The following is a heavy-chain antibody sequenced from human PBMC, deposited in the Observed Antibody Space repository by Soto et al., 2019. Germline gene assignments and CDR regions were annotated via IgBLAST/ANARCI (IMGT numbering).Heavy chain of an antibody. CDR2: THHSETA. V-gene: IGHV4-59*12. J-gene: IGHJ4*02. CDR3: AGRGVWGETCYSFDS. D-gene: IGHD2-21*01. Sequence: PSETLSLTCTVSGGSISGDYWSWVRQPPGKGLEWIGFTHHSETAYYNPSLKSRLTLSVDTSKNHFSLMLSSVTAADTAVYYCAGRGVWGETCYSFDSGGQGPRVTAPS. CDR1: GGSISGDY.